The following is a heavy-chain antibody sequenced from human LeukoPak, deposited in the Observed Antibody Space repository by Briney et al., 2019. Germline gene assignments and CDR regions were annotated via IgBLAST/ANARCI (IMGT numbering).Heavy chain of an antibody. CDR2: ISYDGSNK. Sequence: GSLRLSCAASGINFSSYAMHWVRQAPGQGLGWVAVISYDGSNKYYADSVKGRFTISRDNSKNTLYLQMNSLRAEDTAVYYCARDIGGGYSGYDPYYYGMDVWGQGTTVTVSS. CDR3: ARDIGGGYSGYDPYYYGMDV. CDR1: GINFSSYA. V-gene: IGHV3-30-3*01. D-gene: IGHD5-12*01. J-gene: IGHJ6*02.